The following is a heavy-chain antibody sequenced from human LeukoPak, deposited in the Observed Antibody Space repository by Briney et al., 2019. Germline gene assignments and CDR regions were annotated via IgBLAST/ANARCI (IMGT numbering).Heavy chain of an antibody. D-gene: IGHD6-19*01. V-gene: IGHV4-34*01. CDR1: GGSFSGYY. CDR3: GRGALGGGSGWYHR. Sequence: SETLSLTCAVYGGSFSGYYWSWIRQPPGKGLEWIAEINHSGSTNYNPALKSRVTISVGASKNQFFLKLSSVTAADAAVYYCGRGALGGGSGWYHRWGQGTLVTVSS. J-gene: IGHJ4*02. CDR2: INHSGST.